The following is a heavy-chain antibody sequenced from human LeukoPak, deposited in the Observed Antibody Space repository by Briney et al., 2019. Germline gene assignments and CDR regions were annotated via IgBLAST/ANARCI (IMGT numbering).Heavy chain of an antibody. D-gene: IGHD4-17*01. V-gene: IGHV1-2*02. J-gene: IGHJ5*02. CDR3: ETMTTVIGVQP. Sequence: ASVKVSCKSSGYTFTGYYMHGGRHAPGQGLEWRGWINPNSGCTNYAQKFQGRVTMTRDTSISTAYMEPSRLRSDDTAVYYCETMTTVIGVQPWGQGTLVTVSS. CDR2: INPNSGCT. CDR1: GYTFTGYY.